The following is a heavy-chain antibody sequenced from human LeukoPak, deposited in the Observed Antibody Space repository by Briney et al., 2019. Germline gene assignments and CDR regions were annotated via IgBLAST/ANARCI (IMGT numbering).Heavy chain of an antibody. D-gene: IGHD6-19*01. J-gene: IGHJ4*02. CDR2: ISGSSGYT. V-gene: IGHV3-23*01. CDR3: AKANYSSGWDY. Sequence: GGSLRLSCAASGFTFGNYAMSWVRQVPGKGLEWVPSISGSSGYTYYADSVKGRLTISRDKSKNTLYLQMNSLRAEDTALYYCAKANYSSGWDYWGQGTLVTVSS. CDR1: GFTFGNYA.